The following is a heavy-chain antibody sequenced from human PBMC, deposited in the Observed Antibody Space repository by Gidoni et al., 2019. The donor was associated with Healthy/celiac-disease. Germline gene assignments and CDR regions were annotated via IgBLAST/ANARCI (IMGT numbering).Heavy chain of an antibody. V-gene: IGHV1-46*01. J-gene: IGHJ4*02. Sequence: QVQLVQSGAEVKKPGASVKVSCKASGYTFTSYYMHWVRQAPGQGLEWMGIINPSGGSTSYAQKFQGRVTMTRDTSTSTVYMELSSLRSEDTAVYYCAREFARRELGIAGPHTPSYWGQGTLVTVSS. D-gene: IGHD6-13*01. CDR1: GYTFTSYY. CDR2: INPSGGST. CDR3: AREFARRELGIAGPHTPSY.